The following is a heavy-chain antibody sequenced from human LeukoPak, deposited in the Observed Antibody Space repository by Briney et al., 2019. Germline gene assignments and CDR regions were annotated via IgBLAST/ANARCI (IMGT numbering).Heavy chain of an antibody. CDR3: AKYFGYCDTTGCPAGWCMDV. CDR1: GFSFSRYA. CDR2: LSNTDIT. J-gene: IGHJ6*03. Sequence: GGSLRLSCAASGFSFSRYAMVWVRQAPGKGPEWVSTLSNTDITYYADSVKGRFTISRDISKNTLYLQMSSLRAEDTAIYYCAKYFGYCDTTGCPAGWCMDVWGIGTTVTVSS. V-gene: IGHV3-23*01. D-gene: IGHD2-15*01.